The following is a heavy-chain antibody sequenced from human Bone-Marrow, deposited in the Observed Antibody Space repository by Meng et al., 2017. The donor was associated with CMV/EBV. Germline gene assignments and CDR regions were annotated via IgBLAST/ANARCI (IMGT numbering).Heavy chain of an antibody. J-gene: IGHJ6*02. Sequence: ASVKVSCKASGYTFTGYYIHWVRQAPGQGLEWMGWINPNSGGTYYAQRFQGRVTMTRDTSISPAYMELSGLTSDDTAGYYCARVSSYTATWTWPGQKNHYYAMDVWGQGTAVTVSS. D-gene: IGHD2-2*02. CDR3: ARVSSYTATWTWPGQKNHYYAMDV. CDR2: INPNSGGT. V-gene: IGHV1-2*02. CDR1: GYTFTGYY.